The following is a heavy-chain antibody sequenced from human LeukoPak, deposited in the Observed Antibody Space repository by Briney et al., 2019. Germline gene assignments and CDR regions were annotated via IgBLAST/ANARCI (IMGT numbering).Heavy chain of an antibody. Sequence: GGSLRLSCAASGFTFSSYSMNWVRQAPGKGLEWVSSISSSSSYIYYADSVKGRFTISRDNSKNTLYLQMNSLRAEDTAVYYCARDGLAVAAGGYYYYYMDVWGKGTTVTVSS. V-gene: IGHV3-21*01. J-gene: IGHJ6*03. CDR1: GFTFSSYS. D-gene: IGHD6-19*01. CDR3: ARDGLAVAAGGYYYYYMDV. CDR2: ISSSSSYI.